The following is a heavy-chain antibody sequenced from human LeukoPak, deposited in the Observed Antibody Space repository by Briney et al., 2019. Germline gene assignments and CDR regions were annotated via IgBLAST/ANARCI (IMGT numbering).Heavy chain of an antibody. Sequence: GGSLRLFCAASVFTFSSYYMHWVRQASWRGLECVSSISKCDSNIYYEASVKGRYNITRNNDKNSLYLQKNTLRAEDTAVYYYARARDYYDSSGYDHCGQGTLVTVSS. CDR3: ARARDYYDSSGYDH. J-gene: IGHJ5*02. D-gene: IGHD3-22*01. CDR1: VFTFSSYY. V-gene: IGHV3-21*01. CDR2: ISKCDSNI.